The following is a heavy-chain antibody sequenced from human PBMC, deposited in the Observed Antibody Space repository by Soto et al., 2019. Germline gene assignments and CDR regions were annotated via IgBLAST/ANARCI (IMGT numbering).Heavy chain of an antibody. Sequence: QVQLVESGGGVVQPGRSLRLSCAASGFTFSSYAMHWVRQAPGKGLEWVAVISYDGSNKYYADSVKGRFTISRDNSKNPLYLQMNSLRAEGTAVYYCARGGDLYWISTSCPMVFDPWGQGTLVTVFS. V-gene: IGHV3-30-3*01. CDR1: GFTFSSYA. D-gene: IGHD2-2*01. J-gene: IGHJ5*02. CDR3: ARGGDLYWISTSCPMVFDP. CDR2: ISYDGSNK.